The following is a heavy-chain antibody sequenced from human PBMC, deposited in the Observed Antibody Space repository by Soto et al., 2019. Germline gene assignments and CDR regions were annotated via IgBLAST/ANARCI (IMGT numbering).Heavy chain of an antibody. CDR3: ARDFAGASGDGYNLVRYYYYGMDV. V-gene: IGHV6-1*01. D-gene: IGHD5-12*01. CDR1: GDSVSSNSAA. J-gene: IGHJ6*02. Sequence: SQTLSLTCAISGDSVSSNSAAWNWIRQSPSRGLEWLGRTYYRSKWYNDYAVSVKSRITINPDTSKNQFSLQLNSVTPEDTAVYYCARDFAGASGDGYNLVRYYYYGMDVWGQGTTVTVSS. CDR2: TYYRSKWYN.